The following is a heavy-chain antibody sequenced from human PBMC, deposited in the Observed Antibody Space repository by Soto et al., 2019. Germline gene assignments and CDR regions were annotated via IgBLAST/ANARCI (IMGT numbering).Heavy chain of an antibody. V-gene: IGHV1-18*01. J-gene: IGHJ5*02. CDR3: ARLIAVAGGNWFDP. CDR2: ISAYNGNT. D-gene: IGHD6-19*01. Sequence: GASVKVSCKASGYTFTIYGISWVRQAPGQGLEWMGWISAYNGNTNYAQKLQGRVTMTTDTSTSTAYMELRSLRSDDTAVYYCARLIAVAGGNWFDPWGQGTLVTVSS. CDR1: GYTFTIYG.